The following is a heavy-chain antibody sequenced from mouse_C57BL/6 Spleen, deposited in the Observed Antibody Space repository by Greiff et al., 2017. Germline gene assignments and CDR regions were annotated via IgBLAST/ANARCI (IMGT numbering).Heavy chain of an antibody. D-gene: IGHD2-1*01. J-gene: IGHJ2*01. CDR1: GYTFTDYE. Sequence: QVQLQQSGAELVRPGASVTLSCKASGYTFTDYEMHWVKQTPVHGLEWIGAIDPETGGPAYNQKFKGKAILTADQSSSTAYMELRSLTSEDSAVYYCTRNGNIDYWGQGTTLTVSS. V-gene: IGHV1-15*01. CDR3: TRNGNIDY. CDR2: IDPETGGP.